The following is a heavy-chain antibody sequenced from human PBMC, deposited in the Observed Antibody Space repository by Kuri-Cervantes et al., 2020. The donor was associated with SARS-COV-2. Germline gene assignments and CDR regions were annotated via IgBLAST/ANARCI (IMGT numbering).Heavy chain of an antibody. Sequence: GESLKISCAASGFTFSSYAMHWARQAPGKGLEWVAVISYDGSNKYYADSVKGRFTISRDNSKNTLYLQMNSLRAEDTAVYYCARDSPIAAAEYYYYYYMDVWGKGTMVTVSS. J-gene: IGHJ6*03. CDR1: GFTFSSYA. V-gene: IGHV3-30*04. D-gene: IGHD6-13*01. CDR2: ISYDGSNK. CDR3: ARDSPIAAAEYYYYYYMDV.